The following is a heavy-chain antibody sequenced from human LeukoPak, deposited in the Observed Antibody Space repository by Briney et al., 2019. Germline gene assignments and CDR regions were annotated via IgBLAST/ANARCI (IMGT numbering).Heavy chain of an antibody. D-gene: IGHD6-13*01. CDR1: GFTFSSYW. CDR2: IKQDGSEK. J-gene: IGHJ4*02. V-gene: IGHV3-7*01. Sequence: PGGSLRLSCAASGFTFSSYWMSWVGQAPGKGLEWVANIKQDGSEKYYVDSVKGRFTISRDNAKNSLYLQMNSLRAEDTAVYYCARSSSWTLLLFDYWGQGTLVTVSS. CDR3: ARSSSWTLLLFDY.